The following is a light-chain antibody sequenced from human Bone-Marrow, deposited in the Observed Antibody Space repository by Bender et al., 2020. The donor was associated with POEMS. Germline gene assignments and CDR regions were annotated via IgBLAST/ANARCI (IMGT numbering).Light chain of an antibody. Sequence: QSALIQPASVSGSPGQSITISCTGTSNDIGSDNLVSWYQQNPGKAPKLMIYDVYKRPSGVSNRFSGSKSGNTASLTISGLRAEDEADYHCCSFVGSSTWVFGGGTKLTVL. J-gene: IGLJ3*02. CDR2: DVY. CDR3: CSFVGSSTWV. CDR1: SNDIGSDNL. V-gene: IGLV2-23*02.